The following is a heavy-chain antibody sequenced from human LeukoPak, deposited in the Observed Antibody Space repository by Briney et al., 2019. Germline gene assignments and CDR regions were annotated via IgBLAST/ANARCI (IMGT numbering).Heavy chain of an antibody. Sequence: SETLSLTCTVSGGSISSDYWGWIRQPPGKGLEWIGYIYYSGSTNYNPSLKSRVTISVDTSKNQFSLKLSSVTAADTAVYYCAREGSRIPAIDYWGQGTLVTVSS. J-gene: IGHJ4*02. V-gene: IGHV4-59*01. CDR1: GGSISSDY. CDR3: AREGSRIPAIDY. CDR2: IYYSGST. D-gene: IGHD2-2*01.